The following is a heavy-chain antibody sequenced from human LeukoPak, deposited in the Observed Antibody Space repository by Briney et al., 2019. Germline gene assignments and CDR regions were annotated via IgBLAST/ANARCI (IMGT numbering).Heavy chain of an antibody. CDR2: IKQDGSEK. V-gene: IGHV3-7*03. J-gene: IGHJ4*02. D-gene: IGHD3-22*01. CDR3: AKDLRYYSSGYYPFDY. CDR1: GFTFSSYW. Sequence: GGSLRLSCAASGFTFSSYWMSWVRQAPGKGLEWVANIKQDGSEKYYVDSVKGRFTISRDNSKNTLYLQMNSLRAEDTAVYYCAKDLRYYSSGYYPFDYWGQGTLVTVSS.